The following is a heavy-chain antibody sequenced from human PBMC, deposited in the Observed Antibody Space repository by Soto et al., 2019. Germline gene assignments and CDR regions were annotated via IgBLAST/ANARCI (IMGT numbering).Heavy chain of an antibody. Sequence: QVQLVQSGAEVKKPGSSVKVSCKASGGTFSSYAISWVRQAPGQGLEWMGGIIPIFGTANYAQKFQGRVTITADEYRRTDYMELSSLRSEDTAVHYCAGGAVAGFAYFDPGGQGPLVTVSS. D-gene: IGHD6-19*01. CDR3: AGGAVAGFAYFDP. J-gene: IGHJ4*02. V-gene: IGHV1-69*12. CDR1: GGTFSSYA. CDR2: IIPIFGTA.